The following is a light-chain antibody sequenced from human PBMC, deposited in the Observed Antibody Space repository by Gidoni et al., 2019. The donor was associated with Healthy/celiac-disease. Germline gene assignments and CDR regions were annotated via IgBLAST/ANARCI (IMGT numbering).Light chain of an antibody. Sequence: EFVLTRSPGTLSVSPGERATFSCRASQSVGSSYLAWYQQTPCQAPSLLIYGASSMATVLPDRFSRSGPTTAFPLHISPLSPEDSAVSYCQQYGSSLLTFPPGTKVDI. CDR2: GAS. J-gene: IGKJ3*01. CDR1: QSVGSSY. CDR3: QQYGSSLLT. V-gene: IGKV3-20*01.